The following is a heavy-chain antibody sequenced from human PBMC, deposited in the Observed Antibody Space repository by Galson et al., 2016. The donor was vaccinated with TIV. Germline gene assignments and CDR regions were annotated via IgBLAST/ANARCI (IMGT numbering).Heavy chain of an antibody. Sequence: SVKVSCKASGYSFTNYNIHWVRQAPGQGLEWMGWINTGNDNTKYSQTLKGRVTLSGDTSETTAYMELNSLTSEGMAAYYCARGIVGASKAFDVWGQGTMVTVSS. CDR3: ARGIVGASKAFDV. CDR1: GYSFTNYN. J-gene: IGHJ3*01. CDR2: INTGNDNT. D-gene: IGHD1-26*01. V-gene: IGHV1-3*04.